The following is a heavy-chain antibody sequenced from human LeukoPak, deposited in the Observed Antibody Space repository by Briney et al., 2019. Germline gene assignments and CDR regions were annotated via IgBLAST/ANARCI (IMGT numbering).Heavy chain of an antibody. D-gene: IGHD3-3*01. J-gene: IGHJ3*02. CDR3: ARTYDFWSGYFKHAFDI. Sequence: PGGSLRLSCAASGFTFSSYSMNWVRQAPGKGLEWVSYISSSSTIYYADSVKGRFTISRDNAKNSLYLQMNSLRAEDTAVYYCARTYDFWSGYFKHAFDIWGQGTMVTVSS. V-gene: IGHV3-48*01. CDR2: ISSSSTI. CDR1: GFTFSSYS.